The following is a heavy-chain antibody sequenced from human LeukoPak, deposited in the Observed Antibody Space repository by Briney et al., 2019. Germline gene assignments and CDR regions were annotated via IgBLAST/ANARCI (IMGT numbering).Heavy chain of an antibody. CDR3: ARARLPYYYDSSGPNWFDP. CDR1: GFTFSTYW. J-gene: IGHJ5*02. Sequence: GGSLRLSCAASGFTFSTYWMSWVRQAPGKGLEWVANIKQDGSEKYYVESVKGRFTISRDNAKNSLYVQMNSLRVEDTAVYYCARARLPYYYDSSGPNWFDPWGQGTLVTVSS. CDR2: IKQDGSEK. V-gene: IGHV3-7*04. D-gene: IGHD3-22*01.